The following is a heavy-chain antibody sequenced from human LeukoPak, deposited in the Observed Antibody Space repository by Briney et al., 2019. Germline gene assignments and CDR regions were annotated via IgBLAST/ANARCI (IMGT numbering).Heavy chain of an antibody. D-gene: IGHD2-2*01. V-gene: IGHV3-48*01. CDR2: ISSSSNTI. J-gene: IGHJ5*02. Sequence: PGGSLRLSCAASGFTFSSYSMNWVRQAPGKGLEWVSFISSSSNTIYYADSVKGRFTISRDNSWNTLYLQMNSLRAEDTAVYYCAKHRTLYCGSTSCYLSWFDPWGQGTLVTVSS. CDR1: GFTFSSYS. CDR3: AKHRTLYCGSTSCYLSWFDP.